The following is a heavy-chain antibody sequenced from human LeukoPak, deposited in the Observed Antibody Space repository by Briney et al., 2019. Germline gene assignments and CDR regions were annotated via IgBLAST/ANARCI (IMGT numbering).Heavy chain of an antibody. CDR2: ISAYNGNT. Sequence: ASVEVSCKASGYTFTSYGISWVRQAPGQGLEWMGWISAYNGNTNYAQKLQGRVTMTTDASTSTAYMELRSLRSDDTAVYYCARARAYYYDSSGEKPYYFDYWGQGTLVTVSS. D-gene: IGHD3-22*01. J-gene: IGHJ4*02. V-gene: IGHV1-18*01. CDR3: ARARAYYYDSSGEKPYYFDY. CDR1: GYTFTSYG.